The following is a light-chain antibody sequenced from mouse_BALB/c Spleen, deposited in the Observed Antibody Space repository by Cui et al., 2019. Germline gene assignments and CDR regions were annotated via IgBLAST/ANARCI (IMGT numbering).Light chain of an antibody. CDR3: QQWSRNPPT. CDR1: SSVSY. CDR2: ATA. Sequence: QIVLSQSPALLSASPGEKLTMPLSASSSVSYMHWYQQNPGSSPKPWIYATANLGSGVPARFSGSGCGTSYSLTISRVEAEDAATYYCQQWSRNPPTFGGGTKLEIK. J-gene: IGKJ2*01. V-gene: IGKV4-72*01.